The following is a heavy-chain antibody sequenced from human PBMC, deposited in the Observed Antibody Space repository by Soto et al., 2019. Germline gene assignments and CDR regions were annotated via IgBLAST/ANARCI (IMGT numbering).Heavy chain of an antibody. CDR3: AGNTYDILTDDDY. J-gene: IGHJ4*02. D-gene: IGHD3-9*01. CDR1: GFTFSSYS. Sequence: PGESLRLSCAASGFTFSSYSMNWVRQAPGKGLEWVSSISSSSSYIYYADSVKGRFTISRDNAKNSLYLQMNSLRAEDTAVYYCAGNTYDILTDDDYWGQGTLVTVSS. CDR2: ISSSSSYI. V-gene: IGHV3-21*01.